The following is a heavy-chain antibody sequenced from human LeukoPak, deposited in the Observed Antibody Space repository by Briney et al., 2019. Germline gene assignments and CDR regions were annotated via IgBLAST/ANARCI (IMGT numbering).Heavy chain of an antibody. V-gene: IGHV4-61*02. D-gene: IGHD6-6*01. CDR2: IYTSGST. CDR3: ARPGLGARHFDS. J-gene: IGHJ4*02. CDR1: GGSISSGSYY. Sequence: SETLSLTCTVSGGSISSGSYYWSWIRQPAGKGLEWIGRIYTSGSTNYNPSLKSRVTISVDTSKNQFSLKLSSVTAADTAVYYCARPGLGARHFDSWGQGTLVTVSS.